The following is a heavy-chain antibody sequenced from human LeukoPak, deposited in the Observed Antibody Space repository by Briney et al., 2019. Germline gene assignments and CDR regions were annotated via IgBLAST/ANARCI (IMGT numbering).Heavy chain of an antibody. CDR1: GDSVSSNSAA. D-gene: IGHD4-11*01. J-gene: IGHJ5*02. CDR2: TYHRSKWYN. V-gene: IGHV6-1*01. CDR3: ARALDYSNYGWFDP. Sequence: SQTLSLTCAISGDSVSSNSAAWNWIRQSPSRGLEWRGRTYHRSKWYNNYAVSVKSRITITPDTSKNQFSLNLSSVTAADTAVYYCARALDYSNYGWFDPWGQGTLVTVSS.